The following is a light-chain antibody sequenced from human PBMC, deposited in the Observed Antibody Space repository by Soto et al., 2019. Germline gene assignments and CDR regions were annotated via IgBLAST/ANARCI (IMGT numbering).Light chain of an antibody. CDR2: EVS. Sequence: QSALTQPPSASGSPGQSVTISCTGTSSDVGGYNYVSWYQQHPGKAPKLMIYEVSKRPSGVPDRFSGSKSDNTASLTVSGLQAEDEADYYCSSYAGSNTFCVFGTGTKVTVL. V-gene: IGLV2-8*01. J-gene: IGLJ1*01. CDR3: SSYAGSNTFCV. CDR1: SSDVGGYNY.